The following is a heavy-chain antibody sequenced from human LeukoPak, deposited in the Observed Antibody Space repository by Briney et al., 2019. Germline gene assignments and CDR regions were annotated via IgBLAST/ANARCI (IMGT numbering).Heavy chain of an antibody. CDR1: GFTFSSYW. D-gene: IGHD1-26*01. CDR3: ARTYSGSYPYYFDY. Sequence: PGGSLRLSCAASGFTFSSYWMSWVRQAPGKGLEWVANIKQDGSEKYYVDSVKGRFTISRDNAKNSLYLQMNSLRAEDMAVYYCARTYSGSYPYYFDYWGQGTLVTVSS. J-gene: IGHJ4*02. CDR2: IKQDGSEK. V-gene: IGHV3-7*01.